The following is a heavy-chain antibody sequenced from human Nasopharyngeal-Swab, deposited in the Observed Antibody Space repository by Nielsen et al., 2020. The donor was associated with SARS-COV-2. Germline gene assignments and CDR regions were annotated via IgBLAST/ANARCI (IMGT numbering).Heavy chain of an antibody. J-gene: IGHJ6*03. CDR2: ISWNSGSI. V-gene: IGHV3-9*01. Sequence: GGSLRLSCAASGFTFDDYAMHWVRQAPGKGLEWVSGISWNSGSIGYADSVEGRFTISRDNAKNSLYLQMNSLRAEDTALYYCAKDVDDYDYYMDVWGKGTTVTVSS. CDR1: GFTFDDYA. CDR3: AKDVDDYDYYMDV.